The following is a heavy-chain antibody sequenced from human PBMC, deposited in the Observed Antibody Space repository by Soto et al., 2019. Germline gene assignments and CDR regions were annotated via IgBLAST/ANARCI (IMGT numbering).Heavy chain of an antibody. V-gene: IGHV3-9*01. CDR3: AKGSVNHGDYGKDRAFFDI. Sequence: GGSLRLSCAASGFTFDDYAMHWVRQAPGKGLEWVSGISWNSGSIGYADSVKGRFTISRDNAKNSLYLQMNSLRAEDTALYYCAKGSVNHGDYGKDRAFFDIWGQGTMVTVSS. D-gene: IGHD4-17*01. J-gene: IGHJ3*02. CDR1: GFTFDDYA. CDR2: ISWNSGSI.